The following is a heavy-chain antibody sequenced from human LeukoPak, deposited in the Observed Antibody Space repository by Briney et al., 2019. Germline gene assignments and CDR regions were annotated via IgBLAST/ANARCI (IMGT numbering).Heavy chain of an antibody. J-gene: IGHJ5*02. CDR3: ARDRTPTVDYGENWFDP. V-gene: IGHV4-34*01. Sequence: SETLSLTCAVYGGSFSGYYWSWIRQPPGKGLEWIGEINHSGSTNYNPSLKSRVTISVDTSKNQFSLKLSSVTAADTAVYYCARDRTPTVDYGENWFDPWGQGTLVTVSS. CDR1: GGSFSGYY. CDR2: INHSGST. D-gene: IGHD4-17*01.